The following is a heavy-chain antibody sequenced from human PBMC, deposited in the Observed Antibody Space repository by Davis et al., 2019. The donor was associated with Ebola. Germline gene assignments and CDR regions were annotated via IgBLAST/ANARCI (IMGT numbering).Heavy chain of an antibody. CDR2: ISAYNGNT. D-gene: IGHD3-3*01. J-gene: IGHJ6*02. CDR1: GGTFTSYG. V-gene: IGHV1-18*01. Sequence: AASVKVSCKASGGTFTSYGISWVRQAPGQGLEWMGWISAYNGNTNYAQKLQGRVTMTTDTSTSTAYMELRSLRSDDTAVYYCARDQVTIFGVVIFGMDVWGQGTTVTVSS. CDR3: ARDQVTIFGVVIFGMDV.